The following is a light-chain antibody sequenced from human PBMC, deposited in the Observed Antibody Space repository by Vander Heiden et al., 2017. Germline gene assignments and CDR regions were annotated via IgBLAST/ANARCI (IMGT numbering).Light chain of an antibody. Sequence: DIQLTQSPSFLSASVGDRVTITCRASQGISSYLDWYQKKPGNAPKLLIYGASTLQSGVPSRFSGSGSGTEFTLTISSLQPEDFATYYCQQLNTYPLTFGPGTIVEIK. J-gene: IGKJ3*01. V-gene: IGKV1-9*01. CDR3: QQLNTYPLT. CDR2: GAS. CDR1: QGISSY.